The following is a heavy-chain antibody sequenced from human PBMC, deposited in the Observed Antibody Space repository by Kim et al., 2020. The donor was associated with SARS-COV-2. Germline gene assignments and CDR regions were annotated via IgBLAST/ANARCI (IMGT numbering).Heavy chain of an antibody. CDR2: INQDGSEK. J-gene: IGHJ4*02. CDR1: RFTFSTYW. D-gene: IGHD1-26*01. CDR3: ARGRVGGGSYPAHFDF. Sequence: GGSLRLSCAASRFTFSTYWMSWVRQAPGMGLEWVANINQDGSEKYYVDSVRGRFSISRDNAKSSLFLQMNSLRAEDTAMYYCARGRVGGGSYPAHFDFWGQGTLVTVSS. V-gene: IGHV3-7*03.